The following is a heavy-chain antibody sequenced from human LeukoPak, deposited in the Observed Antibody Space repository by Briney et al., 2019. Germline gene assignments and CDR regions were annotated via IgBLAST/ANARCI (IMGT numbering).Heavy chain of an antibody. CDR2: INHSGST. CDR1: GGSFSGYY. J-gene: IGHJ4*02. V-gene: IGHV4-34*01. D-gene: IGHD6-6*01. CDR3: ARAGEGQLAAFDY. Sequence: SETLSLTCAVYGGSFSGYYWSWIRQPPGKGLEWIGEINHSGSTNYNPSLKSRVTISVDTSKNQFSLKLSSVTAADTAVYYCARAGEGQLAAFDYWGQGTLVTVSS.